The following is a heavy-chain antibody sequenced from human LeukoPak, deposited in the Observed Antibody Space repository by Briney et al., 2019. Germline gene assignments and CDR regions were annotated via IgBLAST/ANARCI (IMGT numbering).Heavy chain of an antibody. J-gene: IGHJ5*02. Sequence: ASVKVSCKASGYTFINYYMHWVRQAPGQGLEWMGIINPSGGTTSYAQNFQGRVTMTRDTSTSTVYMELRSLRSDDTAVYYCARDKEAGETWFDPWGQGTLVTVSS. CDR3: ARDKEAGETWFDP. CDR2: INPSGGTT. CDR1: GYTFINYY. D-gene: IGHD3-10*01. V-gene: IGHV1-46*01.